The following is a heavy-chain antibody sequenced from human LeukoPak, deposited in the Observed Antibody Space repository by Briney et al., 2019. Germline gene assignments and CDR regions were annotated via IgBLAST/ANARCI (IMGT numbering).Heavy chain of an antibody. CDR2: VFYNGAT. Sequence: LETLSLTCTVSGGSISSSSYYWAWVRQPPGKGLEWIGTVFYNGATQYSPSLRSRVTISIDTSTNQFSLRLTSVTAADTAVYYCARAGPWQIDPWGQGTLVTVSS. CDR3: ARAGPWQIDP. V-gene: IGHV4-39*07. J-gene: IGHJ5*02. D-gene: IGHD3-10*01. CDR1: GGSISSSSYY.